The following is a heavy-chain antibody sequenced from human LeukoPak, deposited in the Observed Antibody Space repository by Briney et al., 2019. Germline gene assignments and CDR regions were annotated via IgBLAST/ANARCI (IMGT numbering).Heavy chain of an antibody. V-gene: IGHV1-3*01. CDR1: GYTFTSYA. Sequence: ASVKVSCKASGYTFTSYAMHWVRQAPGQRLEWMGWINAGNGNTKYSQKFQGRVTITRDTSASTAYMELSSLRSEDTAVYYCARSSFDWLLLDYWGQGTLVTVSS. CDR2: INAGNGNT. J-gene: IGHJ4*02. CDR3: ARSSFDWLLLDY. D-gene: IGHD3-9*01.